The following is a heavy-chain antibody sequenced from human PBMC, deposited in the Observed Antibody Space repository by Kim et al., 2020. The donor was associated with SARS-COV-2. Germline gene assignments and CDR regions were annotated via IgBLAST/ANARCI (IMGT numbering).Heavy chain of an antibody. J-gene: IGHJ3*01. V-gene: IGHV4-31*03. CDR1: GGSISSGGYY. CDR3: ARANSITMIVVVINAFDY. CDR2: IYYSGST. D-gene: IGHD3-22*01. Sequence: SETLSLTCTVSGGSISSGGYYWSWIRQHPGKGLEWIGYIYYSGSTYYNPSLKSRVTISVDTSQNQFSLKLSSVTAADSAVYYCARANSITMIVVVINAFDYWGQGAMVTLS.